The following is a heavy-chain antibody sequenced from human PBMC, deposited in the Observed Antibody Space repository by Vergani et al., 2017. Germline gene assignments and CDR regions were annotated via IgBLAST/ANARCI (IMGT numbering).Heavy chain of an antibody. CDR3: ASSPRGGVIGYYYGMDV. Sequence: QVQLVQSGTEVKKPGASVKVSCKASGYTFTGYYIHWVRQAPGQGLEWMGRIIPILGIANYAQKFQGRVTITADKSTSTAYMELSSLRSEDTAVYYCASSPRGGVIGYYYGMDVWGQGP. CDR1: GYTFTGYY. J-gene: IGHJ6*02. V-gene: IGHV1-69*09. CDR2: IIPILGIA. D-gene: IGHD3-10*01.